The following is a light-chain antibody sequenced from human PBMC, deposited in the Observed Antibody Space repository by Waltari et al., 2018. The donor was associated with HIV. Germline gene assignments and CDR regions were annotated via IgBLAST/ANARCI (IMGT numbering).Light chain of an antibody. Sequence: IVMTQSPDSLAVSLGERATINCKSSQSVLSSSNNKNYLAWYQQKPGQPPKLLIFWASNRESGVHERFSGSGSGTDFTLTISSLQAEDVAVYYCQQYYGSPYTFGQGTKLE. CDR2: WAS. V-gene: IGKV4-1*01. J-gene: IGKJ2*01. CDR1: QSVLSSSNNKNY. CDR3: QQYYGSPYT.